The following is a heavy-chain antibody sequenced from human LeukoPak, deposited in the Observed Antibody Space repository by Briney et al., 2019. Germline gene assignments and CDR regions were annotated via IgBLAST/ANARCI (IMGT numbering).Heavy chain of an antibody. CDR1: GFTFDNYA. Sequence: GRSLRLSCAASGFTFDNYAMHWVRQAPGKGLEWVSGISWNSGSIGYADSVKGRFTISRDNAKNSLYLQMNSLRAEDTALYYCAKDKGYSYGLNYFDYWGQGTLVTVSS. CDR2: ISWNSGSI. D-gene: IGHD5-18*01. V-gene: IGHV3-9*01. J-gene: IGHJ4*02. CDR3: AKDKGYSYGLNYFDY.